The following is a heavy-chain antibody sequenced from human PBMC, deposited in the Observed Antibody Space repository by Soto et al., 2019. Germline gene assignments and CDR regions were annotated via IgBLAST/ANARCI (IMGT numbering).Heavy chain of an antibody. J-gene: IGHJ3*02. D-gene: IGHD3-9*01. CDR3: ARDRHDILTGYSPDAFDI. CDR1: GFTFSSYS. Sequence: GGSLRLSCAASGFTFSSYSMNWVRQAPGKGLEWVSSISSSSSYIYYADSVKGRFTISRDNAKNSLYLQMNSLRAEDTAVYYCARDRHDILTGYSPDAFDIWGQGTMVTVSS. CDR2: ISSSSSYI. V-gene: IGHV3-21*01.